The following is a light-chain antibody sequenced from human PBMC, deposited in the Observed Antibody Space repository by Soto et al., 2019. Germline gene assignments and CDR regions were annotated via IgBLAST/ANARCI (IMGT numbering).Light chain of an antibody. CDR2: SNN. V-gene: IGLV1-44*01. Sequence: QAVVTQPPSASGTPGQRVTISCSGSSSNIGSNTVNWYQQLPGTAPKLLIYSNNQRPYVVPDRFSGSKSGTSASLASSGLQAEDEAYDDCAAWDDSMEVVFGGGTK. CDR3: AAWDDSMEVV. J-gene: IGLJ2*01. CDR1: SSNIGSNT.